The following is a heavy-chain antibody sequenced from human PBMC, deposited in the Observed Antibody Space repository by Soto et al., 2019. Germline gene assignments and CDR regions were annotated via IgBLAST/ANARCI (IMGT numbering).Heavy chain of an antibody. J-gene: IGHJ4*02. CDR2: IYPGDSDT. Sequence: PGESLKISCKGSGYSFTSYWIGRVRQMPGKGLEWMGIIYPGDSDTTYSPSFQGQVTISADKSISTAYLQWSSLKASDTAMYYCARQVHSGYDPFDYWGQGTLVTVSS. V-gene: IGHV5-51*01. D-gene: IGHD5-12*01. CDR3: ARQVHSGYDPFDY. CDR1: GYSFTSYW.